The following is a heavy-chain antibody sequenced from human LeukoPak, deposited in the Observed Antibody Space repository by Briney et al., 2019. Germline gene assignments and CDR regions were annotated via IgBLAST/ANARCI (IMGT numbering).Heavy chain of an antibody. CDR3: ARGTPLDIVVVPAANYYFDY. CDR1: GGSFSGYY. V-gene: IGHV4-34*01. CDR2: INHSGST. D-gene: IGHD2-2*01. J-gene: IGHJ4*02. Sequence: SETLSLTCAVYGGSFSGYYWSWIRQPPGKGLEWIGEINHSGSTNYNPSPKSRVTISVDTSKNQFSLKLSSVTAADTAVYYCARGTPLDIVVVPAANYYFDYWGQGTPVTVSS.